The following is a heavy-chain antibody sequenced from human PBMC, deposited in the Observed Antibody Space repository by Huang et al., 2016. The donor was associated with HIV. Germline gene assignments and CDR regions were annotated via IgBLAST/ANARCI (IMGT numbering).Heavy chain of an antibody. CDR1: GGTFKKYA. CDR3: AKVAAGQPFHFYYYMDA. J-gene: IGHJ6*03. Sequence: QVNLVQSGAEVRKPGSSVKVSCKASGGTFKKYAISWVRQAPGQGLEWTGASIPRDGSAEYAEKFQDRVTLTADGSTNTAYLELDRLTSEDTAVYYCAKVAAGQPFHFYYYMDAWGDGTTVIVSS. CDR2: SIPRDGSA. D-gene: IGHD3-3*02. V-gene: IGHV1-69*13.